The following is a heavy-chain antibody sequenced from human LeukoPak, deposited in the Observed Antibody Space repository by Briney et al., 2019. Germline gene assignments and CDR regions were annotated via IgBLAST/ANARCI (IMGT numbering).Heavy chain of an antibody. CDR2: IYTSGST. Sequence: SETLSLTCTVSGGSISSGPYYWNWIRQPAGKGLEWIGRIYTSGSTNYNPSLKSRVTISVDTSKNQFSLKLSSVTAADTAVYYCARLSSIAAADPPDYWGQGTLVTVSS. J-gene: IGHJ4*02. CDR3: ARLSSIAAADPPDY. CDR1: GGSISSGPYY. D-gene: IGHD6-13*01. V-gene: IGHV4-61*02.